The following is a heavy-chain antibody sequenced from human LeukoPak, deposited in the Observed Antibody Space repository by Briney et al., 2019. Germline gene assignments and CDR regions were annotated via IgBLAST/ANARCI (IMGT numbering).Heavy chain of an antibody. V-gene: IGHV1-2*02. D-gene: IGHD2-2*01. CDR1: GYTFTGSY. CDR2: TNPSTGGT. Sequence: GASVKVSCKTSGYTFTGSYLRWVRHVPGQGLEWMGWTNPSTGGTKSAQQFEGRVTMTRDTSNTTGSMELRSVRPDDTATYYCARGGAFCSITTCHEFDHWGQGTLVIVSS. CDR3: ARGGAFCSITTCHEFDH. J-gene: IGHJ4*02.